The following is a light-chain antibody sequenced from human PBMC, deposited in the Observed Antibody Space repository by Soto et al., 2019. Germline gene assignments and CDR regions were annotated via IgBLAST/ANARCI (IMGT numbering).Light chain of an antibody. J-gene: IGLJ3*02. CDR3: SSYAGSNNLV. V-gene: IGLV2-8*01. Sequence: QSVLTQPASVSGSPGQSITISCTATSSDVGAYDYVSWYQQYPGKAPKLMIYEVYKRPSGVPDRFSASKSGNTASLTVSGLQAEDEADYYCSSYAGSNNLVFAGGTKVTVL. CDR1: SSDVGAYDY. CDR2: EVY.